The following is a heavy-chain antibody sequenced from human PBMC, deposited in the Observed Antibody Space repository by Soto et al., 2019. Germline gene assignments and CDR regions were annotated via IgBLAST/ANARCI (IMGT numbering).Heavy chain of an antibody. V-gene: IGHV4-39*01. CDR1: GGSISSSSYY. CDR2: IYYSGST. J-gene: IGHJ6*02. D-gene: IGHD2-2*01. Sequence: QLQLQESGPGLVKPSETLSLTCTISGGSISSSSYYWGWIRQPQGKGLEWIGSIYYSGSTYYNPSLKTRVTISVDTSMNQFSLKLSSVTAADTAVYYCVLKSYQPTLMYGMDVWGQGTTVTVSS. CDR3: VLKSYQPTLMYGMDV.